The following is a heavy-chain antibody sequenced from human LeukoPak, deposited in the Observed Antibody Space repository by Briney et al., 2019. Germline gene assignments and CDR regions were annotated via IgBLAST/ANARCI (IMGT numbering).Heavy chain of an antibody. CDR1: GGTFSSYA. V-gene: IGHV1-69*05. J-gene: IGHJ4*02. CDR2: IIPIFGTA. CDR3: ARMAGWATD. Sequence: SSVKVSCKASGGTFSSYAISWVRQAPGQGLEWMGRIIPIFGTANYAQKFQGRVTITTDESTSTAYMELSSLRSDCRTVYYCARMAGWATDWGQGTLVTVSS. D-gene: IGHD6-19*01.